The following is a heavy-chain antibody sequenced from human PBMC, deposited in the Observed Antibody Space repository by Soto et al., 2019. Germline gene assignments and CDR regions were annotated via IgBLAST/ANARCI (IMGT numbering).Heavy chain of an antibody. D-gene: IGHD2-2*01. CDR2: IYYSGST. J-gene: IGHJ6*02. CDR1: GGSISSGDYY. V-gene: IGHV4-30-4*01. CDR3: GTMPIVVEPAPMDV. Sequence: PSETLSLTCTVSGGSISSGDYYWSWIRQPPGKGLEWIGYIYYSGSTSYNASLKGRTSISADPSNNQFSLKLHSLTAADTAVYFCGTMPIVVEPAPMDVWGPGTSVTVSS.